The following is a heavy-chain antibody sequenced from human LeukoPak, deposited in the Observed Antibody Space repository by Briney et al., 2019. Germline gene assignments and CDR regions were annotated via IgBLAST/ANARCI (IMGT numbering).Heavy chain of an antibody. D-gene: IGHD6-19*01. V-gene: IGHV3-21*01. Sequence: GGSLRLSCAASGFTFSSYSINWVRQAPGKGLEWVSCVSSTSSFIYYADSVKGRFTISRDNAKNSLYLQMDSLRAEDSAVYYCARDDTAVAGTELDYWGQGTLVTVSS. CDR1: GFTFSSYS. CDR3: ARDDTAVAGTELDY. J-gene: IGHJ4*02. CDR2: VSSTSSFI.